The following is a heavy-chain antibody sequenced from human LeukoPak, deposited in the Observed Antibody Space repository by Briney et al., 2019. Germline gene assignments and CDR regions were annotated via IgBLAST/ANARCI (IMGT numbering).Heavy chain of an antibody. CDR3: AKDRHDFWSGYYTLNWFDP. Sequence: PGGSLRLSCAASGFTFSSYSMNWVRQAPGKGLEWVSSISSSSSYIYYADSVKGRFTISRDNAKNSLYLQMNSLRAEDTAVYYCAKDRHDFWSGYYTLNWFDPWGQGTLVTVSS. CDR1: GFTFSSYS. D-gene: IGHD3-3*01. J-gene: IGHJ5*02. V-gene: IGHV3-21*01. CDR2: ISSSSSYI.